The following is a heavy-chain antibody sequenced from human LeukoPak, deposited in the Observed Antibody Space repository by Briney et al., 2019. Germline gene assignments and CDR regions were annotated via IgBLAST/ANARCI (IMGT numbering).Heavy chain of an antibody. V-gene: IGHV4-59*01. CDR3: ARGKDYVPPYYFDY. Sequence: PSETLSLTCTVSGGSISSYYWSWIRQPPGKGLEWFGYIYYSGSTNYNPSLKSRVTISVDTSKNQFSLKLSSVTAADTAVYYCARGKDYVPPYYFDYWGQGTLVTVSS. CDR1: GGSISSYY. CDR2: IYYSGST. D-gene: IGHD4-17*01. J-gene: IGHJ4*02.